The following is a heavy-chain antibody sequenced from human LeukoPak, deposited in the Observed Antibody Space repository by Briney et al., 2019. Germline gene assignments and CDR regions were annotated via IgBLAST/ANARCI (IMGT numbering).Heavy chain of an antibody. V-gene: IGHV3-21*01. D-gene: IGHD5-24*01. CDR1: GFTFSSYS. J-gene: IGHJ3*02. CDR3: ARDRRLQSWEMATIPNAFDI. CDR2: ISSSSSYI. Sequence: GGSLRLSCAASGFTFSSYSMNWVRQAPGKGLEWVSSISSSSSYIYYADSVKGRFTISRDNAKNSLYLQMNSLRAEDTAAYYCARDRRLQSWEMATIPNAFDIWGQGTMVTVSS.